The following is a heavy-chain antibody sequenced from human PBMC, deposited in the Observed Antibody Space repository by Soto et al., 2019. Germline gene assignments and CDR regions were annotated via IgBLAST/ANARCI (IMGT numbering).Heavy chain of an antibody. CDR2: INHSGST. J-gene: IGHJ5*02. CDR3: ARVIAAARPPSDP. D-gene: IGHD6-6*01. V-gene: IGHV4-34*01. CDR1: RGSFSGYY. Sequence: QVQLQQWGAGLLKPSETLSLTCAVYRGSFSGYYWSWIRQPPGKGLEWIGEINHSGSTNYNPSGKSRVNISLHTFKNQYSMKLSSVTAEDTAVYYCARVIAAARPPSDPGGQGNLETVSS.